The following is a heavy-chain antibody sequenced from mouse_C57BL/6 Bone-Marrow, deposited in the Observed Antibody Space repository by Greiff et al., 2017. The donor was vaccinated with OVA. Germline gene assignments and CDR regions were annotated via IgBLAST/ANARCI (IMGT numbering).Heavy chain of an antibody. V-gene: IGHV1-26*01. CDR1: GYTFTDYY. D-gene: IGHD1-1*01. Sequence: VQLQQSGPELVKPGASVKISCKASGYTFTDYYMNWVKQSHGKSLEWIGDINPNNGGTSYNQKFKGKATLTVDKSSSTAYMELRSLTSEDSAVYYCASGGYYYGSSYDWYFDVWGTGTTVTVSS. CDR2: INPNNGGT. CDR3: ASGGYYYGSSYDWYFDV. J-gene: IGHJ1*03.